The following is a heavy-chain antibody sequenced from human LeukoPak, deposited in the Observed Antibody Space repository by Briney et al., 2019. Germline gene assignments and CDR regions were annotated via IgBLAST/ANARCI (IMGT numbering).Heavy chain of an antibody. CDR3: ERQTLSSSYLPDYGMDV. D-gene: IGHD6-13*01. CDR2: IWYDGSNK. V-gene: IGHV3-33*01. Sequence: PGGSLRLSCAASGFTFSSYGMHWVRQAPGKGLEWVAVIWYDGSNKYYADSVRGRFTVSRDNSKNTLYLQMNSLRVEDTAVYYCERQTLSSSYLPDYGMDVWGQGTTVTVSS. CDR1: GFTFSSYG. J-gene: IGHJ6*02.